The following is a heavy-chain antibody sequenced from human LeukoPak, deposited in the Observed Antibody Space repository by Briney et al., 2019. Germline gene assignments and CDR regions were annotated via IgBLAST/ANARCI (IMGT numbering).Heavy chain of an antibody. CDR2: ISSSSSYI. Sequence: GGSLRLSCAASGFTFSSYSMNWVRQAPGKGLEWVSSISSSSSYIYYADSVKGRFTISRDNAKNSLYLQMNSLRAEDTAVYYCARESYPMVRDTPLDCWGQGTLVTVSS. D-gene: IGHD3-10*01. CDR3: ARESYPMVRDTPLDC. CDR1: GFTFSSYS. V-gene: IGHV3-21*01. J-gene: IGHJ4*02.